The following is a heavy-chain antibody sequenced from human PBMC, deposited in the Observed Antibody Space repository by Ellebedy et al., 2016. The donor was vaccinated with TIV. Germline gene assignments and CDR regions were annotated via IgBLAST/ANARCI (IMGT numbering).Heavy chain of an antibody. V-gene: IGHV1-69*13. D-gene: IGHD2-15*01. CDR3: ARRYCSGGSCYSGVYYYYGMDV. CDR1: GGTFSSYA. J-gene: IGHJ6*02. CDR2: IIPIFGTA. Sequence: AASVKVSCKASGGTFSSYAISWVRQAPGQGLEWMGGIIPIFGTANYAQKFQGRVTITADESTSTAYMELSSLRSEDTAVYYCARRYCSGGSCYSGVYYYYGMDVWGQGTTVTVSS.